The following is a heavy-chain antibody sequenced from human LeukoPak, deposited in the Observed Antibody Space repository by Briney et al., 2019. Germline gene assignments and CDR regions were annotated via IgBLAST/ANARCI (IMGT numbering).Heavy chain of an antibody. CDR3: ARVRGSGWYEFDY. J-gene: IGHJ4*02. CDR2: INYSGST. Sequence: PSETLSLTCTVSGGSISSYYWTWLRQPPGKGLEWIGSINYSGSTYYNPSLKSRVTISVDTSKNQFSLKLSSVTAADTAVYYCARVRGSGWYEFDYWGQGTLVTVSS. V-gene: IGHV4-59*01. CDR1: GGSISSYY. D-gene: IGHD6-19*01.